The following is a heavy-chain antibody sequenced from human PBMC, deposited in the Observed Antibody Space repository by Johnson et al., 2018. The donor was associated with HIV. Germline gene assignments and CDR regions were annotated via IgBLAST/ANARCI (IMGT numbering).Heavy chain of an antibody. Sequence: QVQLVESGGGVVQPGRSLRLSCAASGFTFSSYGMHWVRQAAGKGLEWVAVIWYDGSNKYYADSVKGRFTISRDNSQNTLYLIMNSLRAEDTAVYYWARVRRSGWYDNDAFDIWGQGTMVTVSS. J-gene: IGHJ3*02. D-gene: IGHD6-19*01. CDR3: ARVRRSGWYDNDAFDI. CDR2: IWYDGSNK. V-gene: IGHV3-33*01. CDR1: GFTFSSYG.